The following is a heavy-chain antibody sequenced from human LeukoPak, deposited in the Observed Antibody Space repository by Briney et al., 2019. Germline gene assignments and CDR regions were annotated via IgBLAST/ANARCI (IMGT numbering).Heavy chain of an antibody. D-gene: IGHD6-13*01. Sequence: SETLSLTCAVSGYSISSGYYWGWIRQPPGKGLEWIGSIYHSGSTYYNPSLKSRVTISVDTSKNQFSLKLSSVTAADTAVYYGARQAGKPYYFDYWGQGTLVTVSS. CDR3: ARQAGKPYYFDY. CDR2: IYHSGST. CDR1: GYSISSGYY. V-gene: IGHV4-38-2*01. J-gene: IGHJ4*02.